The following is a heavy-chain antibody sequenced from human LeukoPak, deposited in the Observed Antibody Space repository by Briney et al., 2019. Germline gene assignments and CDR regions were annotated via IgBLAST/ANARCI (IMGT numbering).Heavy chain of an antibody. CDR1: GFTFSSYW. J-gene: IGHJ4*02. CDR3: AKGSSNWRDYYYFDY. Sequence: GGSLRLSCAASGFTFSSYWMSWVRQAPGKGLAWVSAISDSGGSTQYADSVRGRFTISRDNSKNTLYLQMNSLRAEDTAVYYCAKGSSNWRDYYYFDYWGQGTLVTVSS. CDR2: ISDSGGST. D-gene: IGHD6-13*01. V-gene: IGHV3-23*01.